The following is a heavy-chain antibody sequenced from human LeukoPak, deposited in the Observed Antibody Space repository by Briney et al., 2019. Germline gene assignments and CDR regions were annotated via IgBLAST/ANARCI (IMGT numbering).Heavy chain of an antibody. CDR3: ARASGSYWWFDS. D-gene: IGHD1-26*01. CDR2: VNPNSGDT. CDR1: GYTFTDYF. Sequence: ASVKVSCKASGYTFTDYFMNWVRQAPGQGLEWMGCVNPNSGDTNYAQKFQGSVTMTRDTSISTIYMELSRLRSDDTAVYYCARASGSYWWFDSWGQGTLVTVSS. V-gene: IGHV1-2*02. J-gene: IGHJ5*01.